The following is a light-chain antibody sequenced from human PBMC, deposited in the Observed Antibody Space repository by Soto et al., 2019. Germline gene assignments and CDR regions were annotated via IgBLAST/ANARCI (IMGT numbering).Light chain of an antibody. Sequence: DIQMTQSPSTLSASVGDRVTITCRASQSISSWLAWYQQKPGKAPKLLIYDASSLGSGVPSRFSGSGSGTEFTLTISSLQPDDFATYYCQLYNSYSWTFGQGTKVEIK. CDR1: QSISSW. CDR2: DAS. V-gene: IGKV1-5*01. CDR3: QLYNSYSWT. J-gene: IGKJ1*01.